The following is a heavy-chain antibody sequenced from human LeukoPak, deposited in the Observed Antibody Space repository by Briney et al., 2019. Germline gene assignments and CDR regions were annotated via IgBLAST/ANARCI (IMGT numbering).Heavy chain of an antibody. D-gene: IGHD3-9*01. J-gene: IGHJ4*02. Sequence: GGSLRLSCAASGFTFSSYAMHWVRQAPGKGLEWVAVISYDGSNKYYADSVKGRFTISRDNSKNTLYLQMNSLRAEDTAVYYCAKDTLDQKYYDILTGYYNQEGPLDYWGQGALVTVSS. V-gene: IGHV3-30*04. CDR3: AKDTLDQKYYDILTGYYNQEGPLDY. CDR1: GFTFSSYA. CDR2: ISYDGSNK.